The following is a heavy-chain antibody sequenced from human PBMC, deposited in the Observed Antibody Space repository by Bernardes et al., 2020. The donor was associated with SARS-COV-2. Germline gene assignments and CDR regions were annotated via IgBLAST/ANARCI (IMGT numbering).Heavy chain of an antibody. CDR2: IYTGGST. V-gene: IGHV4-61*09. J-gene: IGHJ4*02. D-gene: IGHD1-26*01. CDR3: ARINTGNYYTLDY. Sequence: TLSLTCTVSGGSISSGTYYWSWIRQPAGKGLEWIGHIYTGGSTNYNPSLKSRVTISVDTSKNQFSLKLSSVTAADTALYYCARINTGNYYTLDYWGQGTLVTVSS. CDR1: GGSISSGTYY.